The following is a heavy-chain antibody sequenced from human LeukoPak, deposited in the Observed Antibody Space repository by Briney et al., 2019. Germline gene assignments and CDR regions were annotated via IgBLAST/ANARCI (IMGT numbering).Heavy chain of an antibody. Sequence: SETLSLTCLVSGDSIISDSWSWIRQPSGKGLVWVGSIYNTGSINYSPSLKSRVTMSQDTSKNQFSLKLTSVTAADTAVYYCARPLVSPRRTYYDILTGSGWFDPWGQGTLVTVSS. CDR2: IYNTGSI. D-gene: IGHD3-9*01. CDR3: ARPLVSPRRTYYDILTGSGWFDP. J-gene: IGHJ5*02. V-gene: IGHV4-4*09. CDR1: GDSIISDS.